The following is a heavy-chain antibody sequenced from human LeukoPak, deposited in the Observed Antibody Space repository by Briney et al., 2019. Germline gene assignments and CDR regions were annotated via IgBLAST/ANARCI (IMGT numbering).Heavy chain of an antibody. J-gene: IGHJ4*02. D-gene: IGHD3-16*02. CDR2: IKQDGSEK. V-gene: IGHV3-7*03. CDR1: GFIFSSYW. Sequence: GGSLRHSCAASGFIFSSYWMSWVRQAPGKGLEWVANIKQDGSEKYYVDSVKGRFTISRDNAKNSLYLQMNSLRAEDTAVYYCARDWSSFLGELSLGYFDYWGQGTLVTVSS. CDR3: ARDWSSFLGELSLGYFDY.